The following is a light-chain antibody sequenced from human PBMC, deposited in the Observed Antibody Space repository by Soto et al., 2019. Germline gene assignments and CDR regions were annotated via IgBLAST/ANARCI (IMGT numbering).Light chain of an antibody. Sequence: QSALTQPASVSGSPGQSITISCTGSSSDVGAYNFVSWYQHHPGKAPKLILYEVTTHPSGVSSRFSGSKSGNTASLTISGFQADDDANYYCSSYTSSNTPYVFGTGTKVTVL. J-gene: IGLJ1*01. V-gene: IGLV2-14*01. CDR3: SSYTSSNTPYV. CDR2: EVT. CDR1: SSDVGAYNF.